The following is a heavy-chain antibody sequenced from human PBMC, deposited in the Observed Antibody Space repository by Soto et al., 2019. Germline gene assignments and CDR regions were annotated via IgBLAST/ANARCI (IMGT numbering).Heavy chain of an antibody. D-gene: IGHD4-17*01. CDR1: GFTFSSYS. J-gene: IGHJ2*01. Sequence: EVQLVESGGGLVKPGGSLRLSCAASGFTFSSYSMNWVRQAPGKGLEWVSSISSSSSYIYYADSVKGRFTISRDNAKNSLYLQMNSLRAEDTAVYYCASSFDYGDYSSYWYFDLWGRGTLVTVSS. V-gene: IGHV3-21*01. CDR2: ISSSSSYI. CDR3: ASSFDYGDYSSYWYFDL.